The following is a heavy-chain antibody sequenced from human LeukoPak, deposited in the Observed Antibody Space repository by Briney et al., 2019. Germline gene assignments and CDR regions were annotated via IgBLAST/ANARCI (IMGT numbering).Heavy chain of an antibody. CDR2: ITGSGGRT. Sequence: GSLRLSCAASGFTFSSYAMNWVRQAPGKGLEWVSAITGSGGRTYYADSVKGRFTISRDNAKNTLYLQMNSLRAEDTAVYYCARARGLGYGDDVRWFDPWGQGTLVTVSS. D-gene: IGHD4-17*01. V-gene: IGHV3-23*01. J-gene: IGHJ5*02. CDR3: ARARGLGYGDDVRWFDP. CDR1: GFTFSSYA.